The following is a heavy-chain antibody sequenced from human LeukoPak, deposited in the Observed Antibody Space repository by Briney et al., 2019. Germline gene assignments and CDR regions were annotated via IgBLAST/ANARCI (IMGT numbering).Heavy chain of an antibody. CDR3: ARTTVTTDDAFDI. CDR2: INHSGST. D-gene: IGHD4-11*01. V-gene: IGHV4-34*01. J-gene: IGHJ3*02. Sequence: SETLSLTCAVYGGFFSAYYCSWIRQPPGKGLEWIGEINHSGSTNYDPSLKSRVTISVDTSKNQFSLKLSSVTAADTAVYYCARTTVTTDDAFDIWGQGTMVTVSS. CDR1: GGFFSAYY.